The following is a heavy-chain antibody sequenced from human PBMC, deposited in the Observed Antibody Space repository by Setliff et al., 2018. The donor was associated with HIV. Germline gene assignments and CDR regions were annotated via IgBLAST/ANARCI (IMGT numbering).Heavy chain of an antibody. CDR2: TSYDGGNK. J-gene: IGHJ4*02. V-gene: IGHV3-30-3*01. D-gene: IGHD5-12*01. CDR3: ARRGPIDAYNDYYFDS. CDR1: GFTFSNSA. Sequence: PGGSLRLSCAASGFTFSNSAMHWVRQAPGKGLEWLAVTSYDGGNKYYADSVKGRFTISRDNSKSTLYLQVNSLRPEDTAAYHCARRGPIDAYNDYYFDSWGQGTQVTVSS.